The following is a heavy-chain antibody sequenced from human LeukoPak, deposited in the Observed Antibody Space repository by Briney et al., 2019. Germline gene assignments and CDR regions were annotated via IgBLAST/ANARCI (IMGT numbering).Heavy chain of an antibody. Sequence: ASVKVSCKASGYTFTSYAMHWVRQAPGQRLEWMGWINAGNGNTKYSQKFQGRVTITRDTSASTAYMELSSLRSDDTAVYYCARALTVTRPDCFDPWGQGTLVTVSS. CDR2: INAGNGNT. CDR1: GYTFTSYA. CDR3: ARALTVTRPDCFDP. J-gene: IGHJ5*02. D-gene: IGHD4-11*01. V-gene: IGHV1-3*01.